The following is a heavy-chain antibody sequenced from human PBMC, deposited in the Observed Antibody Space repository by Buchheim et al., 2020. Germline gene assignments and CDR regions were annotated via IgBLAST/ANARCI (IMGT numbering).Heavy chain of an antibody. CDR2: IYYSGST. D-gene: IGHD3-9*01. J-gene: IGHJ6*02. V-gene: IGHV4-39*01. CDR1: GGSISSSSYY. CDR3: AAPYETLTGYYYYYGMDV. Sequence: QLQLQESGPGLVKPSETLSLTCTVSGGSISSSSYYWGWIRQPPGKGLEWIGSIYYSGSTYYNPSLKSRVTISVDTSKNQFSLKLSSVAAADTAVYYCAAPYETLTGYYYYYGMDVWGQGTT.